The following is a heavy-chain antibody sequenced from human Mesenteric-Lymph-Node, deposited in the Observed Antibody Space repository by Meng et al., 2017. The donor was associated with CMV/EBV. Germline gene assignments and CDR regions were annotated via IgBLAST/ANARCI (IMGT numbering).Heavy chain of an antibody. V-gene: IGHV3-23*01. CDR3: VKDPHVHVVLIPADYFDH. Sequence: GGSLRLSCAASGFSINYYAMSWVRQAPGKGLEWVSAISGDGTITYYADSVKGRFTISRDNSTNTVYLHMNSLRADDTALYYCVKDPHVHVVLIPADYFDHWGQGTLVTVSS. CDR1: GFSINYYA. CDR2: ISGDGTIT. D-gene: IGHD2-8*01. J-gene: IGHJ4*02.